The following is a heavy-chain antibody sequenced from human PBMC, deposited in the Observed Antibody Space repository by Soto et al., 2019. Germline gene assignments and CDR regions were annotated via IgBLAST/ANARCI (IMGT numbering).Heavy chain of an antibody. J-gene: IGHJ5*02. CDR1: GGSISKFY. Sequence: SETLSLTCNVSGGSISKFYWAWIRKTAGNGLEWMGRVYATGTTDYNPSLRSRVAMSVDISKKTFSLRLRSVTGADSGVYYCVRDGSKSLRDWFDPWGQGTLVTGS. CDR2: VYATGTT. CDR3: VRDGSKSLRDWFDP. V-gene: IGHV4-4*07.